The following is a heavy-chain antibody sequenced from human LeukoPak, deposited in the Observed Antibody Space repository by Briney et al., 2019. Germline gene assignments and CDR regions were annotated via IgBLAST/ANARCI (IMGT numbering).Heavy chain of an antibody. V-gene: IGHV1-46*01. J-gene: IGHJ6*02. D-gene: IGHD4-11*01. Sequence: ASVKVSCKASGYIFTSYYMHWVRQAPGQGLEWMGIINPSGGSTSYAQKFQGRVTMTEDTSTDTAYMELSSLRSEDTAVYYCATGSWMTTGYYYYGMDVWGQGTTVTVSS. CDR2: INPSGGST. CDR1: GYIFTSYY. CDR3: ATGSWMTTGYYYYGMDV.